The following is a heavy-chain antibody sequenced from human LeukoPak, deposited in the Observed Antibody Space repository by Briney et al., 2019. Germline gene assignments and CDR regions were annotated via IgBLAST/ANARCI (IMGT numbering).Heavy chain of an antibody. Sequence: MPSETLSLTCTVSGGSISSYYWSWIRQPAGKGLEWIGRIYTSGSTNYNPSLKSRVTMSVDTSKNQFSLKLSSVTAADTAVYYCARAGYCSGGSCYDYWGQGTLVTVSS. J-gene: IGHJ4*02. D-gene: IGHD2-15*01. CDR3: ARAGYCSGGSCYDY. CDR2: IYTSGST. CDR1: GGSISSYY. V-gene: IGHV4-4*07.